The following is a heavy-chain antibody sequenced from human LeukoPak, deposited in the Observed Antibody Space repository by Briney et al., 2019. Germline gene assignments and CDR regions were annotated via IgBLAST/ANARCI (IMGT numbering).Heavy chain of an antibody. J-gene: IGHJ3*02. D-gene: IGHD3-3*01. Sequence: SVKVSCKASGGTFSSYAISWVRQAPGQGLEWMGGIIPIFGTANDAQKFQDRVTITADESTSTAYTELSSLRSEETAVYYCARDLARSITIFGVVPRAAFDIWGQGTMVTVSS. V-gene: IGHV1-69*13. CDR2: IIPIFGTA. CDR1: GGTFSSYA. CDR3: ARDLARSITIFGVVPRAAFDI.